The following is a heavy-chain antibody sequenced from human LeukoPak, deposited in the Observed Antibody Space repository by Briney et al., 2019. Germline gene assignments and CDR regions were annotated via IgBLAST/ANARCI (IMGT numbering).Heavy chain of an antibody. CDR3: AKLVTQGGDFDY. J-gene: IGHJ4*02. Sequence: PGRSLRLSCAASGFTFSSYGMHWVRQAPGKGLEWVAVISYDGSNKYYADSVKGRFTISRDNSKNTLYLQMNSLRAEDTAVYYCAKLVTQGGDFDYWGQGTLVTVSS. CDR1: GFTFSSYG. V-gene: IGHV3-30*18. CDR2: ISYDGSNK. D-gene: IGHD3-16*01.